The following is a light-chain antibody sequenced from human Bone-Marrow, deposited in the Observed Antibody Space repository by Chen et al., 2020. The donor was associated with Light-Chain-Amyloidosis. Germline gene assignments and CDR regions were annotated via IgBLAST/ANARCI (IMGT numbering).Light chain of an antibody. V-gene: IGLV3-21*02. CDR2: DDS. J-gene: IGLJ3*02. CDR1: NIGSTS. CDR3: QVWDRSSDRPV. Sequence: SYVLTQPSSVSVAPGQPAPIACGGNNIGSTSVHWYQQTPGQAPLLVVYDDSDRPSGIPGRLSGSNSGNTATLTISRVEAGDEADYYCQVWDRSSDRPVFGGGTKLTVL.